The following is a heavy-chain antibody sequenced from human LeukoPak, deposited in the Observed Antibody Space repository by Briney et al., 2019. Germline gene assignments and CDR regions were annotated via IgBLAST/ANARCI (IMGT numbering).Heavy chain of an antibody. CDR2: IYTSGST. V-gene: IGHV4-61*02. CDR1: GGSISSGSYY. Sequence: TSXXLSLTCTVSGGSISSGSYYWSWIRQPAGKGLEWIVRIYTSGSTNYNPSLKSRVTISVDTSKNQFSLKLSSVTAADTAVYYCARVHFDILTGCYYYMDVWGKGTAVTVSS. J-gene: IGHJ6*03. D-gene: IGHD3-9*01. CDR3: ARVHFDILTGCYYYMDV.